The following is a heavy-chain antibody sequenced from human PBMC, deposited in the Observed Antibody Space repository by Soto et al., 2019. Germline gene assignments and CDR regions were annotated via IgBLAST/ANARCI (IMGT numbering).Heavy chain of an antibody. V-gene: IGHV3-23*01. CDR3: AKEQYGYNYERYFDY. CDR1: GFTFSNYV. J-gene: IGHJ4*02. Sequence: GSLRLSCAASGFTFSNYVMTWVRQAPGKGLEWVSAISGSGGSTYYADSVKGRFTISRDNSKNTLYLQMNSLRAEDTAVYYCAKEQYGYNYERYFDYWGQGTLVTVSS. D-gene: IGHD5-12*01. CDR2: ISGSGGST.